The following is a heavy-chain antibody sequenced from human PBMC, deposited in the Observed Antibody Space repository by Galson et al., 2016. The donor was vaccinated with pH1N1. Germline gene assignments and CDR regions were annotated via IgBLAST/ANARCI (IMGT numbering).Heavy chain of an antibody. Sequence: SVKVSCKASGFTFSDSTMQWVRQARGQRLEWIGWIVVGSGDTNYAQKFQERVTITRELSTSTAYMEITTLSSEDTAVYYCAADTLFLAYPKRCYYYYAMDVWGQGTTVTVSS. J-gene: IGHJ6*02. CDR3: AADTLFLAYPKRCYYYYAMDV. CDR1: GFTFSDST. V-gene: IGHV1-58*02. CDR2: IVVGSGDT. D-gene: IGHD3-3*01.